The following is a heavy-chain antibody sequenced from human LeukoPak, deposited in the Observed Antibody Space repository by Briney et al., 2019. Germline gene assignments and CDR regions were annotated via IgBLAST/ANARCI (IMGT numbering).Heavy chain of an antibody. Sequence: GSSVKVSCKASGGTFTSYAISWVRQAPGQGLEWMGRIIPIRGIASYAQKFQGRVTITADKSTSTAYMELSSLRSEDTAVYYCARGVRQVVLGSYYYYGMDVWGQGTTVTVSS. V-gene: IGHV1-69*04. D-gene: IGHD6-13*01. CDR1: GGTFTSYA. CDR3: ARGVRQVVLGSYYYYGMDV. CDR2: IIPIRGIA. J-gene: IGHJ6*02.